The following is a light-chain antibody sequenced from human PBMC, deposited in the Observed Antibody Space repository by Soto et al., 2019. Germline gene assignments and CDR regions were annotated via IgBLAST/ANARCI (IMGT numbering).Light chain of an antibody. V-gene: IGLV6-57*04. Sequence: NFMLTQPHSVSESPGKTVTISCTRSSGGIASNYVQWYQQRPGSAPTTVIYEHTQRPSGVPDRFSGSTDGSSNSASLTISGLQTEDEADYSCQSYDSSTVIFGGGTKLTVL. CDR3: QSYDSSTVI. J-gene: IGLJ2*01. CDR1: SGGIASNY. CDR2: EHT.